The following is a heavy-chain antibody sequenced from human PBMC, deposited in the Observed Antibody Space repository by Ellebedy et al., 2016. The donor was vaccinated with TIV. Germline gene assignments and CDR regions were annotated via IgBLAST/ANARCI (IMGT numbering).Heavy chain of an antibody. CDR2: ISYDGSNK. V-gene: IGHV3-30*18. Sequence: GGSLRLXXAASGFTFSSYGMHWVRQAPGKGLEWVAVISYDGSNKYYADSVKGRFTISRDNSKNTLYLQMNSLRAEDTAVYYCAKGPLAYCGGDCYRKIFYYYYYMDVWGKGTTVTVSS. D-gene: IGHD2-21*01. J-gene: IGHJ6*03. CDR1: GFTFSSYG. CDR3: AKGPLAYCGGDCYRKIFYYYYYMDV.